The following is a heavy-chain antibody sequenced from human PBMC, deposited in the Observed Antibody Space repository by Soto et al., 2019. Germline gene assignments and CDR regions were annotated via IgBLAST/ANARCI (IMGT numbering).Heavy chain of an antibody. J-gene: IGHJ4*02. CDR2: IWSDGNNK. CDR1: GFIFSNYG. CDR3: ARSLRGGFGENDY. D-gene: IGHD3-10*01. Sequence: QVQLVESGGGVVQPGTSLRLSCAASGFIFSNYGMHWVRQAPGKGLEWVAVIWSDGNNKNFADSVKGRFSISRDNSKNTRYLQMNSRRAEDTAVYYCARSLRGGFGENDYWGQGTLVIVSS. V-gene: IGHV3-33*01.